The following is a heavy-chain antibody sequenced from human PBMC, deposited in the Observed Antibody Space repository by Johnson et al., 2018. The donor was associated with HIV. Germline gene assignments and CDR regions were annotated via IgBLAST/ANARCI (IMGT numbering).Heavy chain of an antibody. CDR3: ARGYGVVIALLDAFDI. CDR2: IYSGGTT. J-gene: IGHJ3*02. Sequence: EVQLVESGGGVVRPGGSLRLSCAASGFTFDDYGMSWVRQGPGKGLEWVSVIYSGGTTYYADSVKGRFTISRDNSKNTLYLQMNSLRAEDTAVYYCARGYGVVIALLDAFDIWGQGTMVTVSS. D-gene: IGHD2-21*01. CDR1: GFTFDDYG. V-gene: IGHV3-66*02.